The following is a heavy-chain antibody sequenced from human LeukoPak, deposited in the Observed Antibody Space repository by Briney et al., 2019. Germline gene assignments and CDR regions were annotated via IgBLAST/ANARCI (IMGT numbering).Heavy chain of an antibody. Sequence: SETLSLTCTVSGGSISSYYWSWIRQPPGKGLEWIGYIYYSGSTNYNPSLKSRVTISVDTSKNQFSLKLSSVTAADTAVYYCARGIDQPLYVGDEWGQGTLVTVSS. CDR3: ARGIDQPLYVGDE. D-gene: IGHD2-2*02. CDR2: IYYSGST. V-gene: IGHV4-59*01. CDR1: GGSISSYY. J-gene: IGHJ4*02.